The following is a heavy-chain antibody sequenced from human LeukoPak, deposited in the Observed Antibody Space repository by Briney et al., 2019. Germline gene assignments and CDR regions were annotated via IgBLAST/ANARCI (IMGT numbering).Heavy chain of an antibody. Sequence: GASVKVSCKVSGKTLSDLSIHWLRQPPGEGLEWLGGSDPEDGERIYAQMFQGRVTMTEDTSIDTAYMELSSLRSEDTAVYYCVTGFITMAVDYFDYWGQGTLVTVSP. CDR3: VTGFITMAVDYFDY. J-gene: IGHJ4*02. CDR2: SDPEDGER. V-gene: IGHV1-24*01. D-gene: IGHD3-10*01. CDR1: GKTLSDLS.